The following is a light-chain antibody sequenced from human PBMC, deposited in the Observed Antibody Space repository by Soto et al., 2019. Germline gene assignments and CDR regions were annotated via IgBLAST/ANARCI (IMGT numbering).Light chain of an antibody. CDR2: DAS. Sequence: EIVLTQAPANLSLSPGERATLSCRASQSVSTYLAWYQQKPGQAPRLLIYDASNRATGIPARFSGSGSGTDFTLTISSLEPEDFAVYYCQQRGNWSITFGQGTRLEIK. J-gene: IGKJ5*01. CDR3: QQRGNWSIT. V-gene: IGKV3-11*01. CDR1: QSVSTY.